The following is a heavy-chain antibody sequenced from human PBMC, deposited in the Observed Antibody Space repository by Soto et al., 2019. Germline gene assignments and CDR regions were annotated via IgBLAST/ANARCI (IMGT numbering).Heavy chain of an antibody. V-gene: IGHV2-5*02. Sequence: SGPTLVNPTQTLTLTCTFSGFSLSTSGVGVGWIRQPPGKALEWLALIYWDDDKRYSPSLKSRLTITKDTSKNQVVLTMTNMDPVDTATYYCAHRLLYCSGGSCSQRAFAIWGQGTMVTVSS. CDR3: AHRLLYCSGGSCSQRAFAI. D-gene: IGHD2-15*01. CDR1: GFSLSTSGVG. CDR2: IYWDDDK. J-gene: IGHJ3*02.